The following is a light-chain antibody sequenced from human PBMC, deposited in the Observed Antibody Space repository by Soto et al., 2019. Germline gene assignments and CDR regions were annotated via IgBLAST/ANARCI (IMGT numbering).Light chain of an antibody. CDR1: SSDVGGYNY. CDR3: SSYTSSSIDYV. J-gene: IGLJ1*01. Sequence: QSALTQPASVSGSPGQSITISCTGTSSDVGGYNYVSWYQQHPGKAPKLMIYEVSNRPSGVSNRFSGSKSGNTASLTISGLQDEDEVDYYCSSYTSSSIDYVFGTGTKVTVL. V-gene: IGLV2-14*01. CDR2: EVS.